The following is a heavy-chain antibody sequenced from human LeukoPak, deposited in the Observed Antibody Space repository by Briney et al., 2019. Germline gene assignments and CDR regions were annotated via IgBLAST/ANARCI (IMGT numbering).Heavy chain of an antibody. J-gene: IGHJ4*02. CDR2: ISGGGST. CDR3: AKGGKWDVTPFDY. Sequence: GGSLRLSCAASGFTFTSYSMNWVRQAPGKGLEWVSTISGGGSTYYADSVKGRFTISRDSSKNTLYLQVNSLRAEDTAVYYCAKGGKWDVTPFDYWGQGTLVTVSS. CDR1: GFTFTSYS. D-gene: IGHD1-26*01. V-gene: IGHV3-23*01.